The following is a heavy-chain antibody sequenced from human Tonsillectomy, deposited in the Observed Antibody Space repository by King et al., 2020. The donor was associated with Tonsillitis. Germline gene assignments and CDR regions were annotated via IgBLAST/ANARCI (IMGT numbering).Heavy chain of an antibody. CDR1: GFSLSTSGMC. V-gene: IGHV2-70*11. D-gene: IGHD3-10*01. CDR2: IDWDDDK. CDR3: ARFYGSGSFYSGGRDV. Sequence: TLKESDPALVKPTQTLTLTCTFSGFSLSTSGMCVSWIRQPPGKALEWLARIDWDDDKYYSTSLKTRLTISKDTPKNQVVLTMTNMDPVDTATYYCARFYGSGSFYSGGRDVWGQGTTVTVSS. J-gene: IGHJ6*02.